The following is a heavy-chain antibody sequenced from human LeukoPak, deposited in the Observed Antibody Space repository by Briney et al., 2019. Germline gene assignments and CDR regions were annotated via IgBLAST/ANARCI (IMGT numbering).Heavy chain of an antibody. CDR2: INPDGSGK. J-gene: IGHJ4*02. V-gene: IGHV3-7*01. CDR1: GFTLSTYW. D-gene: IGHD3-16*01. Sequence: GGSLRLSCEASGFTLSTYWMNWVRQVPGKGLDWAANINPDGSGKRYVDSVKGRFTIARDNADNSLSLQMNSLRAEDTAVYYCASWGAGGNSWGQGTLVTVSS. CDR3: ASWGAGGNS.